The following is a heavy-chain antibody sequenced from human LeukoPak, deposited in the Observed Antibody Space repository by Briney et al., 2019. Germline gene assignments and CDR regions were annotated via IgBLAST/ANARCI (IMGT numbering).Heavy chain of an antibody. D-gene: IGHD3-10*01. CDR3: ARERNYYYFDY. J-gene: IGHJ4*02. V-gene: IGHV3-74*01. Sequence: PGVSLRLSCAASAFSFGGYWMHWVRQAPGKGLSWVAGITNDGSKTGYADSVKGRLTISRDNAKNTLYLQMNSLRAEDTAVYYCARERNYYYFDYWGLGSLVTVSS. CDR2: ITNDGSKT. CDR1: AFSFGGYW.